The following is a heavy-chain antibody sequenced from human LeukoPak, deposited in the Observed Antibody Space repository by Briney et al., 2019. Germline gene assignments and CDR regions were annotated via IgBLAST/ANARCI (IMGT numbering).Heavy chain of an antibody. D-gene: IGHD2-2*01. Sequence: GGSLRLSCAASGFTFSSYGMHWVRQAPGKGLEWVAFVRYDGSNKYYADSVKGRFTISRDNSKNTLYLQMNSLRAEDTAVYYCAKDRPDCSSTSCQEGNWFDPWRQGTLVTVSS. CDR3: AKDRPDCSSTSCQEGNWFDP. V-gene: IGHV3-30*02. CDR1: GFTFSSYG. J-gene: IGHJ5*02. CDR2: VRYDGSNK.